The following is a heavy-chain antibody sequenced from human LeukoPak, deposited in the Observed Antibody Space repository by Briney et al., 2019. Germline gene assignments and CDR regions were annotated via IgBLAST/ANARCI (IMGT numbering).Heavy chain of an antibody. D-gene: IGHD3-22*01. V-gene: IGHV3-23*01. Sequence: GGSLRLXCAASGFTYSSYAMSWVRQAPGKGLEWVSAISGSGGSTYYADSVKGRFTISRDNSKNTLYLQMNSLRAEDTAVYYCAKPRLKSGYYLFDYWGQGTLVTVSS. CDR1: GFTYSSYA. CDR2: ISGSGGST. CDR3: AKPRLKSGYYLFDY. J-gene: IGHJ4*02.